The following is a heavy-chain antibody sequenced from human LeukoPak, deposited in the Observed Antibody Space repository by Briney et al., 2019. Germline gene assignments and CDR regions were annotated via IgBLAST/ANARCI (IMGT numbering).Heavy chain of an antibody. Sequence: SETLSLTCAVHGESFSAYFWSWIHQVPGKGLEWIGEIDHRGSSNYNPPPKSRATISVDTSKNHFSLSLTSVTAADTAVYYCATRSSTLAAARCFDDWGQGTVVTVSS. CDR3: ATRSSTLAAARCFDD. J-gene: IGHJ4*03. CDR2: IDHRGSS. CDR1: GESFSAYF. V-gene: IGHV4-34*01. D-gene: IGHD6-6*01.